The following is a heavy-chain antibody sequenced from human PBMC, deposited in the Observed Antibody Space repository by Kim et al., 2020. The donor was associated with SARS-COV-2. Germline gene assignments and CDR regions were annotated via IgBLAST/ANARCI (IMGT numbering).Heavy chain of an antibody. J-gene: IGHJ4*02. CDR1: GFTFSSYG. CDR2: IWYDGSNK. CDR3: ARENSHYYDSSGYYEGGADFDY. D-gene: IGHD3-22*01. Sequence: GGSLRLSCAASGFTFSSYGMHWVRQAPGKGLEWVAVIWYDGSNKYYADSVKGRFTISRDNSKNTLYLQMNSLRAEDTAVYYCARENSHYYDSSGYYEGGADFDYGGQGTLVTVSS. V-gene: IGHV3-33*01.